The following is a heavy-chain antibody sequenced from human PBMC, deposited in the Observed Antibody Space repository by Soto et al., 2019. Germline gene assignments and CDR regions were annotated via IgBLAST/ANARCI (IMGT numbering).Heavy chain of an antibody. J-gene: IGHJ6*02. CDR3: AQCLLGVNYYYGMDV. V-gene: IGHV1-69*12. CDR1: GGTFSSYA. D-gene: IGHD3-16*01. CDR2: IIPIFATA. Sequence: QVQLVQSGAEMKKPGSSVKVSCKASGGTFSSYAINWVRQAPGQGLEWMGGIIPIFATADYAQKFQGRVTITADESTSTAYMELCSLRSEDTAVYYCAQCLLGVNYYYGMDVWGQGSTVTVSS.